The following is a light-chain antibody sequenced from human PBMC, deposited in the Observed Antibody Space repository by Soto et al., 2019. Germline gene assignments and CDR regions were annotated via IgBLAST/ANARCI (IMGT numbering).Light chain of an antibody. CDR2: KLS. Sequence: DIVMTQTPLSSPVTLGQPASISCRSSQSLVHSDGNTSLSWLQQRPGQSPSLLIYKLSNRFSGVPDRFSGSGAGTDFTMTINRVEAEDVGVYYCMQATQFPITFGQGTRLEIK. J-gene: IGKJ5*01. CDR1: QSLVHSDGNTS. V-gene: IGKV2-24*01. CDR3: MQATQFPIT.